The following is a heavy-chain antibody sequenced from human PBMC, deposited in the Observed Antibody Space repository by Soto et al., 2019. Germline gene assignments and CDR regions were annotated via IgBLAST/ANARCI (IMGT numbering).Heavy chain of an antibody. Sequence: QPGGSLRLSCAASGFTFSSYSMNWVRQAPGKGLEWVSYISSSSSTIYYADSVKGRFTISRDNAKNSLYLQMNSLRDEDTAVYYCAREGITGITIFGVVTAPPDYWGQGNLVTVS. CDR2: ISSSSSTI. J-gene: IGHJ4*02. CDR1: GFTFSSYS. CDR3: AREGITGITIFGVVTAPPDY. D-gene: IGHD3-3*01. V-gene: IGHV3-48*02.